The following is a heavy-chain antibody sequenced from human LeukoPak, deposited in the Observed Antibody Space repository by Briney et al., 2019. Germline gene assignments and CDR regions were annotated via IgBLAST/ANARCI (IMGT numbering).Heavy chain of an antibody. Sequence: SETLSLTCAVYGGSLSGYYWSWIRQPPGKGLEWIGEINHSGSTNYNPSLKSRVTISVDTSKNQFSLKLSSVTAADTAVYYCARGRRSGYYLPANWFDPWGQGTLVTVSS. CDR2: INHSGST. D-gene: IGHD3-3*01. CDR1: GGSLSGYY. CDR3: ARGRRSGYYLPANWFDP. V-gene: IGHV4-34*01. J-gene: IGHJ5*02.